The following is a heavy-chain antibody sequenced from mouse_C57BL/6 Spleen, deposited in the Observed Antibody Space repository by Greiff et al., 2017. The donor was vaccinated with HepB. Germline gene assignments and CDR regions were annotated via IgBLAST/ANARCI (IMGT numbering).Heavy chain of an antibody. CDR1: GFTFSDYG. D-gene: IGHD3-2*02. V-gene: IGHV5-17*01. CDR2: ISSGSSTI. Sequence: DVKLVESGGGLVKPGGSLKLSCAASGFTFSDYGMHWVRQAPEKGLEWVAYISSGSSTIYYADTVKGRFTISRDNAKNTLFLQMTSLRSEDTAMYYCARGRDSSGLFYYYAMDYWGQGTSVTVSS. CDR3: ARGRDSSGLFYYYAMDY. J-gene: IGHJ4*01.